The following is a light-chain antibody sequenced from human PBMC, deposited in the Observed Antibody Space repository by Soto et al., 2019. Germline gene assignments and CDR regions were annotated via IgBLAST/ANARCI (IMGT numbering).Light chain of an antibody. V-gene: IGLV2-14*03. CDR1: SSDVGGYNS. CDR2: NVS. Sequence: VLTQPASVSGSPGQSIAISCTGTSSDVGGYNSVSWYQQHPGKAPKLMIYNVSNRPSGVSDRFSGSKSGNTASLTISGLQAEDEADYYCSSYTSSNTYVFGTGTKVTVL. J-gene: IGLJ1*01. CDR3: SSYTSSNTYV.